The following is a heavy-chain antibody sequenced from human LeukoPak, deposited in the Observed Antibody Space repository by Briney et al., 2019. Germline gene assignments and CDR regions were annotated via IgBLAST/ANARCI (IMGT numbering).Heavy chain of an antibody. J-gene: IGHJ5*02. CDR2: IYLSGSA. D-gene: IGHD5-18*01. Sequence: MSSETLSLTCAVSGGSIFSGGYSWSWIRQPPGKGLEWIGYIYLSGSAYYNPSLKSRVTISIDTSKNQFSLNLTSVTAADTAVYYCAKVQRGYNYGSGRFDPWGQGTLVTVSS. CDR3: AKVQRGYNYGSGRFDP. V-gene: IGHV4-30-2*01. CDR1: GGSIFSGGYS.